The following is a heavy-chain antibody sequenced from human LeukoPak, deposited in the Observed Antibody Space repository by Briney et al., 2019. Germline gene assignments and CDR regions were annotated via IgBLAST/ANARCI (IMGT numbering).Heavy chain of an antibody. CDR3: ARADIVTGEFDY. Sequence: ASVKVSCKASGYTFTGYYMHWVRQAPGQGLEWMGRINPNSGGTNYAQKFQGRVTMTRDTSISTAYMELSRLRSDDTAVYYCARADIVTGEFDYWGQGTLVTVSS. V-gene: IGHV1-2*06. CDR1: GYTFTGYY. J-gene: IGHJ4*02. D-gene: IGHD1-20*01. CDR2: INPNSGGT.